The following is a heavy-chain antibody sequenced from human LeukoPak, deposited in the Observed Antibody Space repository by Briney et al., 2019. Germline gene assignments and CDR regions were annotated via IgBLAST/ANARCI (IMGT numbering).Heavy chain of an antibody. CDR3: ARLTGNKAKNRWFDP. J-gene: IGHJ5*02. CDR1: GVSISSSSSY. D-gene: IGHD7-27*01. CDR2: ISYSGNT. Sequence: PSETLSLTCAVSGVSISSSSSYWAWIRQPPGKGLEGIATISYSGNTYYNPSLKSRVTISADTSKTPFSLKLSSVTAADTAVYYCARLTGNKAKNRWFDPWGQGTLVTVSS. V-gene: IGHV4-39*01.